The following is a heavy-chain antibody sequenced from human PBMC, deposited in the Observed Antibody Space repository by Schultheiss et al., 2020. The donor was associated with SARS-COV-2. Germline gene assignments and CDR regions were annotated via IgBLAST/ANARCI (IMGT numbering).Heavy chain of an antibody. D-gene: IGHD6-13*01. J-gene: IGHJ4*02. V-gene: IGHV3-23*01. Sequence: GGSLRLSCAASGFTFSSYAMSWVRQAPGKGLEWVSSISGSDDTTYYADSVKGLFTISRDNSKNTLYLQMNSLRAGDTAVYYCAKSTLIAAADNLDYWGQGTVVTVSS. CDR2: ISGSDDTT. CDR1: GFTFSSYA. CDR3: AKSTLIAAADNLDY.